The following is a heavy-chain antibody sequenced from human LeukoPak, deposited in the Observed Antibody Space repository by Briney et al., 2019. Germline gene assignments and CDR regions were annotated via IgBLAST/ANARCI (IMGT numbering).Heavy chain of an antibody. V-gene: IGHV3-7*01. CDR2: IRGDGSLE. D-gene: IGHD3-3*01. Sequence: GGSLRLSCAASDFSFSNYWMTWLRQAPGKGLEWVANIRGDGSLEYYLDSVKGRFTISRDNAKNSLYLQMSSLRAEDTAVYYCARDRGRYDFWSGPNAFDIWGQGTMVTVSS. CDR3: ARDRGRYDFWSGPNAFDI. J-gene: IGHJ3*02. CDR1: DFSFSNYW.